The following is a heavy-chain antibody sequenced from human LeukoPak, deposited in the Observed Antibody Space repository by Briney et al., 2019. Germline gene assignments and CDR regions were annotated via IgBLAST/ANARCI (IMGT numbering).Heavy chain of an antibody. CDR2: IYYSGST. J-gene: IGHJ4*02. D-gene: IGHD6-13*01. CDR3: ARNASIASAGNGGRYFDY. CDR1: GGSIISSSHY. Sequence: SETLSLTCTVSGGSIISSSHYWGWIRQPPGKGLEWMGSIYYSGSTSYNPSLKSRVTISVDTSKNEFSLSLSSVAAADTAVYYCARNASIASAGNGGRYFDYWGQGTLVTVSS. V-gene: IGHV4-39*01.